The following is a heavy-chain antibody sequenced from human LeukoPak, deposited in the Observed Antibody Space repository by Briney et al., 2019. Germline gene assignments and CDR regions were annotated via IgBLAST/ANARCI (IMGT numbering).Heavy chain of an antibody. Sequence: ASVKVSCKSSGYXFTTYHMHWVRQAPGQGLEWMGMINTRDGNTNYAQKFRGRVTMTRDTSMSIVYMELSSLRSEDTAVYYCATERSGGTWFDPWGQGTLVTVSS. CDR1: GYXFTTYH. CDR3: ATERSGGTWFDP. V-gene: IGHV1-46*01. J-gene: IGHJ5*02. CDR2: INTRDGNT. D-gene: IGHD2-15*01.